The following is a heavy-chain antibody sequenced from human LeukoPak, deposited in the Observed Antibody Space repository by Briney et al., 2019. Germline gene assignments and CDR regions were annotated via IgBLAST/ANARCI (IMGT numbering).Heavy chain of an antibody. CDR1: GFTFSTSA. J-gene: IGHJ4*02. D-gene: IGHD2-21*01. Sequence: GGSLRLSCAASGFTFSTSAVHWIRQAPGRGLEWVAVISIDGNNPYYADTVKGRFTISRDNSKNTLYLQMTSLKTEDTAVYFRARYLFSDFYFDHWGQGTLVTVSS. V-gene: IGHV3-30*01. CDR3: ARYLFSDFYFDH. CDR2: ISIDGNNP.